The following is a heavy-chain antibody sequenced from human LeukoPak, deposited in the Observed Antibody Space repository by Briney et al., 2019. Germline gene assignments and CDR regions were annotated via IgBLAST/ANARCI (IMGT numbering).Heavy chain of an antibody. Sequence: SETLSLTCAVYGGSFSGYYWSWIRQPPGKGLEWIGEINHSGSTNYNPSLKSRVTISVDTSKDQFSLKLSSVTAADTAVYYCARRVYSYGYLLVWGQGTLVTVSS. CDR1: GGSFSGYY. V-gene: IGHV4-34*01. CDR2: INHSGST. CDR3: ARRVYSYGYLLV. J-gene: IGHJ4*02. D-gene: IGHD5-18*01.